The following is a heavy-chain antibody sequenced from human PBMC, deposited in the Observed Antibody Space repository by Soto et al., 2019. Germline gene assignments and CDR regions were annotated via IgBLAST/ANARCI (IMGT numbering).Heavy chain of an antibody. Sequence: GGSLRLSCAASGFTFSNAWMSWVRQAPGKGLEWVGRIKSKTDGGTTDYAAPVKGRFTISRDDSKNTLYLQMNSLKTEDTAVYYCTTVNYGHTPWFDPWGQGTLVTVSS. V-gene: IGHV3-15*01. D-gene: IGHD3-16*01. CDR2: IKSKTDGGTT. CDR1: GFTFSNAW. CDR3: TTVNYGHTPWFDP. J-gene: IGHJ5*02.